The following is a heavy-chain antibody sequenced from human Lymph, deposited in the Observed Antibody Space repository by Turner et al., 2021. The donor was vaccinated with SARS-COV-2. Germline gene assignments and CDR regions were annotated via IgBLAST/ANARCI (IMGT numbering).Heavy chain of an antibody. CDR1: GGSTSSGDYY. V-gene: IGHV4-30-4*01. Sequence: QVQLQESGPGLVTPSQTLSLTCTVSGGSTSSGDYYWSWVRQPPGKGLEWIGYIYYSGSTYYNPYLKSRVTITVDTSKNQFSLKLSSVTAADTAVYYCARVVVLRRAYFDYWSQGTLVTVSS. D-gene: IGHD2-8*01. CDR2: IYYSGST. CDR3: ARVVVLRRAYFDY. J-gene: IGHJ4*02.